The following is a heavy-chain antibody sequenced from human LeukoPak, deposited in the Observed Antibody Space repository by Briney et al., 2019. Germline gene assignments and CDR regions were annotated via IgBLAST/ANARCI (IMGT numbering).Heavy chain of an antibody. CDR2: IYYSGST. CDR3: ARGGYYYGSGSYSGFGY. Sequence: SSETLSLTCTVSGGSISSYYWSWIRQPPGKGLEWLGYIYYSGSTNYNPSLKSRVTISVDTSKNQFSLKLSSVTAADTAVYYRARGGYYYGSGSYSGFGYWGQGTLVTVSS. CDR1: GGSISSYY. J-gene: IGHJ4*02. V-gene: IGHV4-59*01. D-gene: IGHD3-10*01.